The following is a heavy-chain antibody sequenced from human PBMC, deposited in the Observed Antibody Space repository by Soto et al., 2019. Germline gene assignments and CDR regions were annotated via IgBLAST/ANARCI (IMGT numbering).Heavy chain of an antibody. CDR2: TSPIFGSG. CDR1: GGTFSTNP. V-gene: IGHV1-69*06. J-gene: IGHJ4*02. D-gene: IGHD2-15*01. CDR3: ARRQSGGFHRCFDS. Sequence: QVQLVQSGAEVKMPGSSVKVSCKASGGTFSTNPISWVRQAPGQGLEWMGGTSPIFGSGSSSQTFHGRLTVTADKSTNTAYMELSNLTSGDTAVYYCARRQSGGFHRCFDSWGQGTLVTVSS.